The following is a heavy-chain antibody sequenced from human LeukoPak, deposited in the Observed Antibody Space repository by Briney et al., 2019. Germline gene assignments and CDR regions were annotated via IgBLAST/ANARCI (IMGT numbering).Heavy chain of an antibody. V-gene: IGHV3-23*01. CDR1: GFTFSSYA. CDR2: ISGSGGST. D-gene: IGHD2-15*01. J-gene: IGHJ3*02. CDR3: AKETVVVVAATPDAFDI. Sequence: GGSLRLSCAASGFTFSSYAMSWVRQAPGKGLEWVSGISGSGGSTHYADSVKDRFTISRDNPKNTLYLQMNSLRAEGTAVYYCAKETVVVVAATPDAFDIWGQGTMVTVSS.